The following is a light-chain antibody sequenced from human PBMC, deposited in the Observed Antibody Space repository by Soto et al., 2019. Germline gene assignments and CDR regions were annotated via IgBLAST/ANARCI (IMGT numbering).Light chain of an antibody. CDR2: GAS. CDR1: PSVSSSY. J-gene: IGKJ5*01. Sequence: EIVLTQAPGTLSLSPGERAILSCRASPSVSSSYLAWYQQKPGQAPRLLIYGASSRATGIPDRFSGSGSGTDFTLTISRLEPEDFAVYYCQQYGSSLITFGQGTRLEIK. CDR3: QQYGSSLIT. V-gene: IGKV3-20*01.